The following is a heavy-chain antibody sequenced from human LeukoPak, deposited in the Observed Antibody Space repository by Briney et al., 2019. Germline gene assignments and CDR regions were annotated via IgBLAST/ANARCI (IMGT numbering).Heavy chain of an antibody. V-gene: IGHV4-30-4*08. J-gene: IGHJ1*01. Sequence: PSETLSLTXTVSGGSISSGDYFWSWIRQPPGKGLEWIGYIYYSGSTYYNPSLKSRVTISVDTSKNQFSLKLSSVTAAGTAVYYCARLTVVPAAIGAWGQGTLVTVSS. CDR1: GGSISSGDYF. CDR3: ARLTVVPAAIGA. D-gene: IGHD2-2*02. CDR2: IYYSGST.